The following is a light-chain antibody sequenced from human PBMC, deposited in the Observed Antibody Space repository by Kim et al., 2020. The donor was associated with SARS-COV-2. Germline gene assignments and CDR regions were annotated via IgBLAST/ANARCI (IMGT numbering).Light chain of an antibody. CDR3: LQDYNYPLT. Sequence: IGSDVDWYQQKPGKAPKLLIYTASSLQSGVPSRFSGSGSGTDFTLTISSLQPEDFASYYCLQDYNYPLTFGGGTKVDIK. CDR1: IGSD. CDR2: TAS. J-gene: IGKJ4*01. V-gene: IGKV1-6*01.